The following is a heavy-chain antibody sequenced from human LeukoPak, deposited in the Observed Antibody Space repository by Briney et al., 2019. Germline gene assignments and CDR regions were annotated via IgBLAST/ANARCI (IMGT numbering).Heavy chain of an antibody. CDR3: ARDPYDRGGYGAFDL. CDR2: IKQDGSET. Sequence: GGSLRLSCAASGFSFSDHWMTWVRQAPGKGLEWVANIKQDGSETYYVDSVRGRFTISRDSAKNSLYLQMNSLRAEDTAIYYCARDPYDRGGYGAFDLWGLGTTITVSS. CDR1: GFSFSDHW. D-gene: IGHD3-22*01. V-gene: IGHV3-7*01. J-gene: IGHJ3*01.